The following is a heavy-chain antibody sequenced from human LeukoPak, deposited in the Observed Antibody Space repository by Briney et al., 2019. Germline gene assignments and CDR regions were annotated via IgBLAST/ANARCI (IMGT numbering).Heavy chain of an antibody. CDR1: GYTFINYT. Sequence: GASVKVSCKASGYTFINYTISWVRQAPGQGLEWMGWISAYNGNTNYAQKLQGRVTMTRDMSTSTVYMELSSLRSEDTAVYYCARGGRNYYYMDVWGKGTTVTVSS. V-gene: IGHV1-18*04. J-gene: IGHJ6*03. CDR3: ARGGRNYYYMDV. D-gene: IGHD1-26*01. CDR2: ISAYNGNT.